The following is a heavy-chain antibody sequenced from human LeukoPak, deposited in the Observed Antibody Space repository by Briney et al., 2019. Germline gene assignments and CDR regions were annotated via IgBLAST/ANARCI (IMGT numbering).Heavy chain of an antibody. V-gene: IGHV4-59*08. CDR1: GGSISPYY. J-gene: IGHJ3*02. CDR2: ISYGGTT. Sequence: SETLSLTCTVSGGSISPYYWSWIRQPPGKGLEWIGYISYGGTTNYNPSLKSRLTILVDTSKNQFSLKLSSVTAADTAVYYCARYDRRTNDAFDIWGQGTMVTVSS. CDR3: ARYDRRTNDAFDI. D-gene: IGHD3-22*01.